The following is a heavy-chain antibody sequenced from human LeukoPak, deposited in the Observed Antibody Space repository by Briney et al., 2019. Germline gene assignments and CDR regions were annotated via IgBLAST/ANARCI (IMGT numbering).Heavy chain of an antibody. Sequence: GGSLRLSCAASGFTFSSYSMNWVRQAPGKGLEWVSRINSDGSSTSYADSVKGRFTISRDNAKNTLYLQMNSLRAEDTAVYYCAREYIGNYYDSSGSFDYWGQGTLVTVSS. J-gene: IGHJ4*02. CDR3: AREYIGNYYDSSGSFDY. CDR1: GFTFSSYS. D-gene: IGHD3-22*01. V-gene: IGHV3-74*01. CDR2: INSDGSST.